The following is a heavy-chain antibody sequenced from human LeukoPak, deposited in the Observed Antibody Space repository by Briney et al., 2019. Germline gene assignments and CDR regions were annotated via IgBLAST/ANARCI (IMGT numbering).Heavy chain of an antibody. Sequence: GGSLRLSCAASGFTYTTYAMTWVRQAPGKGLEWVSAISGSGGSTYYADSVKGRFTISRDNSKNTLYLQMNSLRAEDTAVYYCAKGGPFATPGQWLVPFDYWGQGTLVTVSS. CDR2: ISGSGGST. V-gene: IGHV3-23*01. CDR3: AKGGPFATPGQWLVPFDY. CDR1: GFTYTTYA. J-gene: IGHJ4*02. D-gene: IGHD6-19*01.